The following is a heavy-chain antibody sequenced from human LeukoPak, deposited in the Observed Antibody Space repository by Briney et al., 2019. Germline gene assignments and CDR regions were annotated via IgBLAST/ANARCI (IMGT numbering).Heavy chain of an antibody. CDR3: ARVGCSGGSCYSGLDY. D-gene: IGHD2-15*01. J-gene: IGHJ4*02. Sequence: SETLSLTCAVSGGSISSGGYSWSWIRQPPGKGLEWIGYIYHSGSTYYNPSLKSRVTISVDRSKNQFSLKLSSVTAADTAVYYCARVGCSGGSCYSGLDYWGQGTLVTVSS. CDR1: GGSISSGGYS. V-gene: IGHV4-30-2*01. CDR2: IYHSGST.